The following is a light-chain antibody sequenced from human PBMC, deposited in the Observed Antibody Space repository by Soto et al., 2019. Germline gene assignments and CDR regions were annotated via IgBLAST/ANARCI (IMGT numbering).Light chain of an antibody. CDR2: NTH. V-gene: IGLV8-61*01. J-gene: IGLJ3*02. CDR1: YGSVSTDYY. CDR3: VLYLGSGMWV. Sequence: QAVVTQEPSFSVSRGRTVTLTCGLTYGSVSTDYYASWYQQTPGQAPRTLIYNTHIRSSGVPDRFSGSILGGKAALTITGAQADDECDYYCVLYLGSGMWVFGGGTKVT.